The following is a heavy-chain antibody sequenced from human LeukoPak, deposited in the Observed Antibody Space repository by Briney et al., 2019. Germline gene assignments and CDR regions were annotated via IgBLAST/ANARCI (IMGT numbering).Heavy chain of an antibody. CDR2: IYYSGST. CDR1: GGSISSSSYS. V-gene: IGHV4-39*01. D-gene: IGHD3-22*01. J-gene: IGHJ4*02. CDR3: ARGLLTYYYDSSGYYYRRLASAVFDY. Sequence: SETLSLTCTVSGGSISSSSYSWGWIRQPPGKGLEWIGSIYYSGSTYYNPSLKSRVTISVDTSKNQFSLKLSSVTAADTAVYYCARGLLTYYYDSSGYYYRRLASAVFDYWGQGTLVTVSS.